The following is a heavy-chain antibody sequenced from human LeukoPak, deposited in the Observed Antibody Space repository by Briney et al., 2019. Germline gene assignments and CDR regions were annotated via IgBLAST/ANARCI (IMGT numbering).Heavy chain of an antibody. V-gene: IGHV3-33*01. CDR2: IWYDGSNK. D-gene: IGHD5-24*01. CDR3: ARDKRDGYNWAFDI. Sequence: GGSLRLSCAASGFTFSAYGMHWVRQAPGKGPEWVAVIWYDGSNKYYADSVKGRFTISRDNSKNTLYLQMNSLRAEDTAVYYCARDKRDGYNWAFDIWGQGTMVAVSS. CDR1: GFTFSAYG. J-gene: IGHJ3*02.